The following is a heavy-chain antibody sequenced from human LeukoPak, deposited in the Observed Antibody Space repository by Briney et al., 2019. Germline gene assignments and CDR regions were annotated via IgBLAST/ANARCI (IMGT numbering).Heavy chain of an antibody. J-gene: IGHJ4*02. CDR1: GFTFSSYA. CDR2: ISYDGSNK. CDR3: ARGGYQWLVQIDY. D-gene: IGHD6-19*01. V-gene: IGHV3-30*04. Sequence: GGSLRLSCAASGFTFSSYAMHWVRQAPGKGLEWVAVISYDGSNKYYADSVKSRFTISRDNSKNTLYLQMNSLRAEDTAVYYCARGGYQWLVQIDYWGQGTLVTVSS.